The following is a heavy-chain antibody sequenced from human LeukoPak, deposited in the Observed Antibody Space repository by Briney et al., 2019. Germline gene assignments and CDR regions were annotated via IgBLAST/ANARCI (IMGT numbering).Heavy chain of an antibody. CDR3: AKEACSSTSCCSDY. D-gene: IGHD2-2*01. Sequence: PGGSLRLSCLTSGFTFSTNAMSWVRQAPGKGLEWISGISGSGASTYYADSVTGRFTISRDNSRNALYLQMNSLRGDDTAVYYCAKEACSSTSCCSDYWGQGTLVTVSS. J-gene: IGHJ4*02. CDR1: GFTFSTNA. CDR2: ISGSGAST. V-gene: IGHV3-23*01.